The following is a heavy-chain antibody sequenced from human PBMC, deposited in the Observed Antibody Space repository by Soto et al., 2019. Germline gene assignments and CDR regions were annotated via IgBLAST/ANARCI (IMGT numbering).Heavy chain of an antibody. CDR3: AREDSIIIPAVSDF. J-gene: IGHJ4*02. Sequence: GALRLPFTVSVFAFNNYGINWVRQAPGKGLEWVSSISKSDYTYYSDSLKGRFTISRDNAKNSVSLQMNTLRVEDTAVYYCAREDSIIIPAVSDFWGLGTLVTVSS. CDR1: VFAFNNYG. D-gene: IGHD3-22*01. CDR2: ISKSDYT. V-gene: IGHV3-21*01.